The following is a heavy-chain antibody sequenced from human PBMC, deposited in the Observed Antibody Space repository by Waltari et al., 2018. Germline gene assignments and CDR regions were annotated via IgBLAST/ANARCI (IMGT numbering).Heavy chain of an antibody. V-gene: IGHV4-38-2*01. CDR1: GYSISSGYY. J-gene: IGHJ4*02. D-gene: IGHD3-16*02. CDR2: IYHSGST. Sequence: QVQLQESGPGLVKPSETLSLTCAVSGYSISSGYYWGWIRQPPGKWLEWIGSIYHSGSTYSNPSLKSRVTISVDTSKNQFSLKLSSVTAADTAVYYCARHGGVITFGGVIVYWGQGTLVTVSS. CDR3: ARHGGVITFGGVIVY.